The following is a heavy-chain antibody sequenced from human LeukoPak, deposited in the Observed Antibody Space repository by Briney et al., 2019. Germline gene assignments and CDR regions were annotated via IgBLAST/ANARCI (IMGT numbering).Heavy chain of an antibody. D-gene: IGHD2-2*02. CDR2: IIPIFGTA. CDR1: GGTFSSYA. V-gene: IGHV1-69*13. CDR3: AREREGKDIVVVPAAIIDGSGSYYAFDI. J-gene: IGHJ3*02. Sequence: SVKVSCKASGGTFSSYAISWVRQAPGQGLEWMGGIIPIFGTANYAQKFQGRVTITADESTSTAYMELSSLRSEDTAVYYCAREREGKDIVVVPAAIIDGSGSYYAFDIWGQGTMVTVSS.